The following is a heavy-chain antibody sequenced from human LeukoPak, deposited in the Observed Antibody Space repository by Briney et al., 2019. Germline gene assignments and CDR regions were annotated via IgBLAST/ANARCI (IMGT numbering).Heavy chain of an antibody. CDR3: ARDKELGTFDY. J-gene: IGHJ4*02. V-gene: IGHV3-33*01. CDR1: GFTFSSYG. D-gene: IGHD7-27*01. CDR2: IWYDGSNK. Sequence: GGSLRLSCAESGFTFSSYGMHWVRQAPGKGLEWVAVIWYDGSNKYYADSVKGRFTISRDNSKNTLYLQMNSLRAEDTAVYYCARDKELGTFDYWGQGTLVTVSS.